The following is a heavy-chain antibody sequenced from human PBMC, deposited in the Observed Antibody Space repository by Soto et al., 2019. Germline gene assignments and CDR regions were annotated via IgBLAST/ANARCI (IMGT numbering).Heavy chain of an antibody. J-gene: IGHJ5*02. CDR1: GFTFSSYA. Sequence: GSLRLSCAASGFTFSSYAMSWVRQAPGKGLEWVSAISGSGGSTYYADSVKGRFTISRDNSKNTLYLQMNSLRAEDTAVYYCAKDQPSGSYDPNWFDPWGQGTLVTVSS. CDR2: ISGSGGST. CDR3: AKDQPSGSYDPNWFDP. D-gene: IGHD1-26*01. V-gene: IGHV3-23*01.